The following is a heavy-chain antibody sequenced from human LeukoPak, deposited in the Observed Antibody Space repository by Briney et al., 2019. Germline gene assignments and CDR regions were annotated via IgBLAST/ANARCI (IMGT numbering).Heavy chain of an antibody. Sequence: SQTLSLTCAISGDSVSSNSAAGNWIRQSPSRGLEWLGRTYYRSKWYNDYAVSVKSRITINPDTSKNQFSLQLNSVTPEDTAVYYCARGLYDYVWGSYRYTPGAFDIWGQGTMVTVSS. CDR3: ARGLYDYVWGSYRYTPGAFDI. CDR2: TYYRSKWYN. CDR1: GDSVSSNSAA. J-gene: IGHJ3*02. D-gene: IGHD3-16*02. V-gene: IGHV6-1*01.